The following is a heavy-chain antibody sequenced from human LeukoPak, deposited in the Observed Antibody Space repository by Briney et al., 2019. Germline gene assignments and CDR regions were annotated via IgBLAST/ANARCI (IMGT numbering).Heavy chain of an antibody. CDR3: ARESVGATN. Sequence: QPGGSLRLSCAASGFTVSSNSMSWVRQAPGKGLEWVSVLYSGGNTYYADSVKGRFTISRDNSKNTLYLQMNSLRAEDTAVYYCARESVGATNWGQGTLVTVSS. CDR1: GFTVSSNS. V-gene: IGHV3-53*05. J-gene: IGHJ4*02. CDR2: LYSGGNT. D-gene: IGHD1-26*01.